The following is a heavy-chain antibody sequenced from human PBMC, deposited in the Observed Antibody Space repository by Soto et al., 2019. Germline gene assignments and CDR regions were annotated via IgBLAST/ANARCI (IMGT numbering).Heavy chain of an antibody. CDR2: IDPSDSYT. CDR3: ARVLKIGYYGSGSYYKHSPFDY. J-gene: IGHJ4*02. D-gene: IGHD3-10*01. Sequence: GESLKISCKGSGYSFTSYWISWVRQMPGKGLEWMGRIDPSDSYTNYSPSFQGHVTISADKSISTAYLQWSSLKASDTAMYYCARVLKIGYYGSGSYYKHSPFDYWGQGTLVTVSS. CDR1: GYSFTSYW. V-gene: IGHV5-10-1*01.